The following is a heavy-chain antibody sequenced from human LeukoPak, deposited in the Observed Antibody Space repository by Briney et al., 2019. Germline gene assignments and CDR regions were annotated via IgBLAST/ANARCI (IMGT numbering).Heavy chain of an antibody. Sequence: GGSLRLSCAASGFTFDDYAMHWVRQAPGKGLEWVSGISWNSGSIGYADSVKGRITISRDNAKNSLYLQMNSLRAEDTALYYCAKSASDYDILTGYDNFDYWGQGTLVTVSS. D-gene: IGHD3-9*01. CDR2: ISWNSGSI. CDR3: AKSASDYDILTGYDNFDY. CDR1: GFTFDDYA. J-gene: IGHJ4*02. V-gene: IGHV3-9*01.